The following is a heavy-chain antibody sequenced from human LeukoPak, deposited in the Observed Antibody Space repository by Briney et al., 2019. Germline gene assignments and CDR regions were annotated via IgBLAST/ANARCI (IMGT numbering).Heavy chain of an antibody. CDR2: IYSGGST. Sequence: SGGSLRLSCAASGFTVSSNYMSWVRQAPGKGLEWVSVIYSGGSTYYADSVKGRFTISRDNAKNSLYLQMNSLRAEDTAVYYCAREEGYSYGNWAYYYYYGMDVWGQGTTVTVSS. CDR1: GFTVSSNY. CDR3: AREEGYSYGNWAYYYYYGMDV. D-gene: IGHD5-18*01. J-gene: IGHJ6*02. V-gene: IGHV3-53*01.